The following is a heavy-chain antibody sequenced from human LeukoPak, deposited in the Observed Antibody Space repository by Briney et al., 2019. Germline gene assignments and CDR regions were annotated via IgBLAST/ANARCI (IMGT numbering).Heavy chain of an antibody. CDR3: ARVGGNSFYYYYMDV. Sequence: SETLSLTCAVYGGSFSGYYWSWIRQPPGRGLEWIGEINHSGSTNYNPSLKSRVTISVDASKNQFSLKLSSVTAADTAVYYCARVGGNSFYYYYMDVWGKGTTVTVSS. V-gene: IGHV4-34*01. D-gene: IGHD4-23*01. CDR2: INHSGST. CDR1: GGSFSGYY. J-gene: IGHJ6*03.